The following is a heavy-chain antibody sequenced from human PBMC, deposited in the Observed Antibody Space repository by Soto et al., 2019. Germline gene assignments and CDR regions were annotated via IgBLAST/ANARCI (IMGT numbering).Heavy chain of an antibody. Sequence: GGSLRLSCAASGFTFSSYSMNWVRQAPGKGLEWVSSISSSSSYIYYAASVKGRFTISRDNDKNSLYLQMNSLSAEDTAVYYCGRFRSYSSSDYFDDWGQGTLVTVSS. CDR3: GRFRSYSSSDYFDD. D-gene: IGHD6-6*01. V-gene: IGHV3-21*01. CDR2: ISSSSSYI. J-gene: IGHJ4*02. CDR1: GFTFSSYS.